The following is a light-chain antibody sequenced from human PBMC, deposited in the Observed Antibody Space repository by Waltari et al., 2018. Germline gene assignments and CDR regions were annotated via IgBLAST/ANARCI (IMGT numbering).Light chain of an antibody. CDR3: QQRKTWPIT. CDR2: DAS. V-gene: IGKV3-11*01. Sequence: EIVLTQSPATLSLSPGERATLSCRASQRVSSFLAWYQQKRGQAPRLLIYDASTRATGIPARFSGSGSGTDFTLTISSLEPEDFAVYYCQQRKTWPITFGQGTRLEIK. J-gene: IGKJ5*01. CDR1: QRVSSF.